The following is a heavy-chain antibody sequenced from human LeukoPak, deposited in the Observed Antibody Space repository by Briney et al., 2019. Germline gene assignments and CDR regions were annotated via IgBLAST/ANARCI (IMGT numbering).Heavy chain of an antibody. D-gene: IGHD3-9*01. CDR3: AKGAVVGRGVYDILTGYYPYFDY. Sequence: PGGSLRLSCAASGFTLSSYAMSWVRPAPGKGLEWVSAIIGSGGSTYYADSVKGRFTISRDNSKNTLYLQMNSVRAEDTAVYYCAKGAVVGRGVYDILTGYYPYFDYWGQGTLVTVSS. CDR1: GFTLSSYA. V-gene: IGHV3-23*01. CDR2: IIGSGGST. J-gene: IGHJ4*02.